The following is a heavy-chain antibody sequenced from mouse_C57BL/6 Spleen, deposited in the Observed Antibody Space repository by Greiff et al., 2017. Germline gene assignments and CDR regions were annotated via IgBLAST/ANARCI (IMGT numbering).Heavy chain of an antibody. CDR1: GYTFTDYE. Sequence: VKLMESGAELVRPGASVTLSCKASGYTFTDYEMHWVKQTPVHGLEWIGAIDPETGGTAYNQKFKGKAILTAEKSSSTAYMELRILTSEDSAVYYGTRTPLYYGSLDYWGQGTTLTVSS. D-gene: IGHD1-1*01. CDR2: IDPETGGT. CDR3: TRTPLYYGSLDY. J-gene: IGHJ2*01. V-gene: IGHV1-15*01.